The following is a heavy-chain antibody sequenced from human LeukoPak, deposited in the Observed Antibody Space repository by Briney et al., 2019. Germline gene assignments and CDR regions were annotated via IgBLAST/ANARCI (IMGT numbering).Heavy chain of an antibody. V-gene: IGHV3-53*01. CDR2: IYSDNT. Sequence: GGSLRLSCTVSGFTVSSNSMSWVRQAPGKGLEWVSFIYSDNTQYSDSVKGRFTISRDNSKNTLYLQMNSLRAEDTAVYYCARRAGAYSHPYDYWGQGTLVTVSS. CDR3: ARRAGAYSHPYDY. CDR1: GFTVSSNS. D-gene: IGHD4/OR15-4a*01. J-gene: IGHJ4*02.